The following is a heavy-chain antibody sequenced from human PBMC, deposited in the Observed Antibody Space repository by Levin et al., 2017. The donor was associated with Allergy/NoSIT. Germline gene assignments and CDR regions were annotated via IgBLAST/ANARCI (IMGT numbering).Heavy chain of an antibody. CDR2: ISAGGTYI. Sequence: GESLKISCAASGILFSSYDMNWVRQAPGKGLEWVSSISAGGTYIYYADSVKGRFTISRDHPKNSLFLQMNRLRAEDTAVFYCASWAMYHYDRSAFDYFYYAMDVWGQGTTVTVS. D-gene: IGHD3-22*01. V-gene: IGHV3-21*01. J-gene: IGHJ6*02. CDR1: GILFSSYD. CDR3: ASWAMYHYDRSAFDYFYYAMDV.